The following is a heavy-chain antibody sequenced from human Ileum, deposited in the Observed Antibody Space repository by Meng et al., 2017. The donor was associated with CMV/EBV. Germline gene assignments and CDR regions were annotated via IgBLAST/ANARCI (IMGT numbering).Heavy chain of an antibody. J-gene: IGHJ4*02. CDR3: ARGGSTYFDY. D-gene: IGHD1-26*01. Sequence: GESLKISCAGSGFTFSNYWMHWVRQAPGKGLVWVSRINSDGSSIEYADSVKGRFTISRDNAKDTLYLQMNSLRAEDTAVYYCARGGSTYFDYWGQGTLVTVSS. CDR2: INSDGSSI. V-gene: IGHV3-74*03. CDR1: GFTFSNYW.